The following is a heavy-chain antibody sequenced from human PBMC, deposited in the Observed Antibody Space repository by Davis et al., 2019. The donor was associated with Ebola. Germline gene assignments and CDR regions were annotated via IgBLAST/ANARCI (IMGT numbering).Heavy chain of an antibody. Sequence: GGSLRLSCAASGFTVSSNYMTWVRQAPGKGLEWLSVIYSGGGTYYTDSVKGRFTISRDNSKNTLYLQMNSLRAEDTAVYYCARDGTARYGLDVWGQGTTVTVSS. CDR3: ARDGTARYGLDV. CDR2: IYSGGGT. J-gene: IGHJ6*02. V-gene: IGHV3-66*01. D-gene: IGHD1/OR15-1a*01. CDR1: GFTVSSNY.